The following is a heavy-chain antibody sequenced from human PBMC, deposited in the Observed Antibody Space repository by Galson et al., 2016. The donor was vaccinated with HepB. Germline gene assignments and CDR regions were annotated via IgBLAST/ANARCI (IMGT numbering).Heavy chain of an antibody. CDR1: GFSLNTSGVG. CDR2: IYWADDK. D-gene: IGHD6-13*01. CDR3: AHTWGRIAAAGTPFFDY. J-gene: IGHJ4*02. V-gene: IGHV2-5*02. Sequence: PALVKPTQTLTLTCTFSGFSLNTSGVGVGWIRQPPGKALEWLALIYWADDKHYTTSLKRRLTITKDTPKNQVVLTMTNMDPVDTGTYYCAHTWGRIAAAGTPFFDYWGQGTLVTVSS.